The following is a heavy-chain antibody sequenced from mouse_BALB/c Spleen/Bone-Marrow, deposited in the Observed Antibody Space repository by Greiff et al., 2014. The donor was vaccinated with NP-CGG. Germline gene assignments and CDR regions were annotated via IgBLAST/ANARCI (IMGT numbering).Heavy chain of an antibody. CDR3: ARSMIVYFAMDY. CDR2: INPTSGYA. Sequence: QVQLQQPGAELARPGASVKMSCKASGYTFTGYTIHWVKQRPGQGLEWIGYINPTSGYANYNQKFKDKATLTVDKSSSTAYMQLSSLTSEDSAVFYCARSMIVYFAMDYWGQGTSVTVSS. D-gene: IGHD2-3*01. V-gene: IGHV1-4*01. J-gene: IGHJ4*01. CDR1: GYTFTGYT.